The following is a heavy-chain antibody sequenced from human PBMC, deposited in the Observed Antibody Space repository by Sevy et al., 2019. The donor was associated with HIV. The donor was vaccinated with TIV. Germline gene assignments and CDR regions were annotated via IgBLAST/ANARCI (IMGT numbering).Heavy chain of an antibody. CDR1: GFTFSKYS. J-gene: IGHJ4*02. CDR3: AREGCTKPHDY. D-gene: IGHD2-8*01. V-gene: IGHV3-23*01. CDR2: LSFGCGEI. Sequence: GGSLRLSCAASGFTFSKYSMSWVRQPPGKGLEWVSTLSFGCGEINYADSVKGRFTISRDNSKSSVYLHMNNLRPEETAVYYCAREGCTKPHDYWGQGTLVTVSS.